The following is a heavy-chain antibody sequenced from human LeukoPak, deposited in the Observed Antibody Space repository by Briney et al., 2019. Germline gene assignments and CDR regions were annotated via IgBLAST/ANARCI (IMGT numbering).Heavy chain of an antibody. J-gene: IGHJ4*02. CDR3: ARDQGSFDY. V-gene: IGHV3-74*01. CDR2: IHSDGIGT. CDR1: GFTFSDYY. Sequence: GGSLRLSCAASGFTFSDYYMSWLRQAPGKGLVWVSRIHSDGIGTSYADSVRGRFTISRDNAKNTVYLQMNSLRAEDTAVYYCARDQGSFDYWGQGTLVTVPS.